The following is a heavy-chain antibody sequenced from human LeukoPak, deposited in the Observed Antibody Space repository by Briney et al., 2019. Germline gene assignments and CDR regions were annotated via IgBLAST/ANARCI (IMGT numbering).Heavy chain of an antibody. CDR1: GFTFSSFW. CDR3: ARGRTADY. D-gene: IGHD4-17*01. J-gene: IGHJ4*02. V-gene: IGHV3-7*05. CDR2: IKRDGSEK. Sequence: PGESLRLSCAASGFTFSSFWMTWVRQATGKGLEWVANIKRDGSEKYYVDSVKGRFTISRDNAKNSLYLQMNSLRAEDTAMYYCARGRTADYWGQGTLVTVSS.